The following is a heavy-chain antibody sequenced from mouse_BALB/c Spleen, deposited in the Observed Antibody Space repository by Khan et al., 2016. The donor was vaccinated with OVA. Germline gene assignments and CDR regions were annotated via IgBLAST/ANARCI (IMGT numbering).Heavy chain of an antibody. Sequence: VKLEESGPGLVAPSQSLSITCTVSEFSLSRYNIHWVRQPPGKGLEWLGMIWGGGGTDYNSALKSRLSISKDNSKRQVFLKMNSLQTDDTAMYYCARAYYRYDGYYAMDYWGQGTSVTVSS. V-gene: IGHV2-6-4*01. CDR3: ARAYYRYDGYYAMDY. J-gene: IGHJ4*01. CDR1: EFSLSRYN. D-gene: IGHD2-14*01. CDR2: IWGGGGT.